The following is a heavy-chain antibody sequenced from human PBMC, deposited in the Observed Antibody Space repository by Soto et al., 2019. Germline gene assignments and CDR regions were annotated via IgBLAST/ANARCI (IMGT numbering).Heavy chain of an antibody. CDR2: IYYTGST. CDR1: GGSMTYYY. D-gene: IGHD4-17*01. CDR3: ARERYSGDYFFDY. Sequence: SETLSLTCAVSGGSMTYYYWTWIRQPPGKGLEWIGYIYYTGSTNYNPSLKSRVTISLDTSKNQFSLKLSSVTAADTAVYYCARERYSGDYFFDYWGQGALVTVSS. J-gene: IGHJ4*02. V-gene: IGHV4-59*01.